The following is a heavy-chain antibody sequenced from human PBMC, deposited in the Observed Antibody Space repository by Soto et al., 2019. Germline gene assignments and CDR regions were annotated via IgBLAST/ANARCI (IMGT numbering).Heavy chain of an antibody. CDR2: ISYDGSNK. Sequence: QVQLVESGGGVVQPGRSLRLSCAASGFTFSSYAMHWVRQAPGKGLEWVAVISYDGSNKYYAYSVKGRFTISRDNSKNTLYLQMNSLRAEDTAVYYCARTPSFGESTMAYWGQGTLVTVSS. D-gene: IGHD3-10*01. CDR3: ARTPSFGESTMAY. V-gene: IGHV3-30-3*01. CDR1: GFTFSSYA. J-gene: IGHJ4*02.